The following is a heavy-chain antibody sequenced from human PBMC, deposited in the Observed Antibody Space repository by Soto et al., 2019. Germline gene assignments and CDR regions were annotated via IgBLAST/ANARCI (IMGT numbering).Heavy chain of an antibody. CDR1: GGSISGNY. Sequence: QVQLQESGPGLVRPSETLSLTCTVSGGSISGNYWSWIRQPPGRGLEWIGYIYYSGSTYVSPSLKSRVTMSVDTSENQFFLKLRSVTAAETAVYYCARTPIGYCSGGTCSNWFAPWGQGTLVTVSS. J-gene: IGHJ5*02. CDR2: IYYSGST. V-gene: IGHV4-59*08. D-gene: IGHD2-15*01. CDR3: ARTPIGYCSGGTCSNWFAP.